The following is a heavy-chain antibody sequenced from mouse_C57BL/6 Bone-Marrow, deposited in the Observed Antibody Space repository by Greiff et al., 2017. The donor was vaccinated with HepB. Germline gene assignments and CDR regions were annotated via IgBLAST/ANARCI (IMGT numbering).Heavy chain of an antibody. D-gene: IGHD2-3*01. CDR3: ARGEWLLLFAY. J-gene: IGHJ3*01. Sequence: VQLQQSGPGLVQPSQSLSITCTVSGFSLTSYGVHWVRRSPGKGLEWLGVIWSGGSTDYNAAFISRLSISKDNSKSQVFFKMNSLQADDTAIYYCARGEWLLLFAYWGQGTLVTVSA. CDR2: IWSGGST. V-gene: IGHV2-2*01. CDR1: GFSLTSYG.